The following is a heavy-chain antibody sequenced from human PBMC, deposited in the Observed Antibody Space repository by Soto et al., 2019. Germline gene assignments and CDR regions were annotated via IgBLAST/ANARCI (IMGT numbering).Heavy chain of an antibody. Sequence: PSETLSLTCAVYGGSFSGYYWSWIRLPPETGLEWIGEINHSGSTNYNPSLKSRVTISVDTSKNQFSLKLTSVTAADTAVYYCARDKITGLFDYWGQGTLVTVS. CDR1: GGSFSGYY. D-gene: IGHD2-8*02. J-gene: IGHJ4*02. V-gene: IGHV4-34*01. CDR2: INHSGST. CDR3: ARDKITGLFDY.